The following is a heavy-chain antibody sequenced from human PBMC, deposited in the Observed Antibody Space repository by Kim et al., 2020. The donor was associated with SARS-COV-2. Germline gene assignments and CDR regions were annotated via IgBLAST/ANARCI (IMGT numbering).Heavy chain of an antibody. J-gene: IGHJ5*02. V-gene: IGHV1-2*02. Sequence: KCAETFQGRVTVTTDTSINTVYMELNSLPSDDTAVYYCARDESTVTSWFDTWGQGTLVTVS. CDR3: ARDESTVTSWFDT. D-gene: IGHD4-17*01.